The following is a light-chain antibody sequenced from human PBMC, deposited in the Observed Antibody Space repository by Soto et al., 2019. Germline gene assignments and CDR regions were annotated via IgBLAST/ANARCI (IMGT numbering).Light chain of an antibody. V-gene: IGLV7-46*01. CDR1: TGAVTSGHY. CDR3: LLFYSGPRV. CDR2: DTN. J-gene: IGLJ3*02. Sequence: QAVVTQEPSLTVSPGGTVTLTCDSSTGAVTSGHYPYWFQQKPGQAPRTLICDTNNKHSWTPARFSGSLLGGKAALTLSGAQPGEEYDYSCLLFYSGPRVFGGGTKLTVL.